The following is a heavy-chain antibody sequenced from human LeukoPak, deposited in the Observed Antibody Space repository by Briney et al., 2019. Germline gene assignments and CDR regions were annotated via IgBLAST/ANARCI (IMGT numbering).Heavy chain of an antibody. D-gene: IGHD3-16*01. CDR2: ISGSGGST. Sequence: QPGGSLRLSCAASGFTFSSYAMSWVRQAPGKGLEWVSAISGSGGSTYYADSVKGRFTISRDNSKNSLYLQMNSLRTEDTALYYCAKDISVWGSPSPYWGQGTLVTVSS. CDR3: AKDISVWGSPSPY. CDR1: GFTFSSYA. V-gene: IGHV3-43*02. J-gene: IGHJ4*02.